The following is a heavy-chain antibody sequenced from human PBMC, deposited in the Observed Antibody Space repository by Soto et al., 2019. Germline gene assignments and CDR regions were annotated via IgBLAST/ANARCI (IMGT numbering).Heavy chain of an antibody. CDR1: GYTFTSYG. Sequence: ASVKVSCKASGYTFTSYGISWVRQAPGQGLEWMGWISAYNGNTNYAQKLQGRVTMTTDTSTSTAYMELRSLRSDDTAVYYCARVSYHFWSGYYPPFDYMDVWGKGTTVTVSS. V-gene: IGHV1-18*01. CDR3: ARVSYHFWSGYYPPFDYMDV. CDR2: ISAYNGNT. J-gene: IGHJ6*03. D-gene: IGHD3-3*01.